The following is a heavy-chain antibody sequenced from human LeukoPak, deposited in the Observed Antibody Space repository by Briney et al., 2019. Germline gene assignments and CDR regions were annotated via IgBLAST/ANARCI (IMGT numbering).Heavy chain of an antibody. V-gene: IGHV1-46*01. CDR2: INPSGGST. J-gene: IGHJ4*02. Sequence: ASVNVSCKASGYTFTIYYMHWVRQAPGQGLEWMGIINPSGGSTSYAQKLQGRVTMTRDTSTSTVYMELSSLRSEDTAVYYCARTVWSGWNFDYWGQGTLVTVSS. CDR1: GYTFTIYY. D-gene: IGHD3-3*01. CDR3: ARTVWSGWNFDY.